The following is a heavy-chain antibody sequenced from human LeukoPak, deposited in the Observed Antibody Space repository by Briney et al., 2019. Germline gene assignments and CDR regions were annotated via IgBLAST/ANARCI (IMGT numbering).Heavy chain of an antibody. CDR1: GITFSNYA. D-gene: IGHD3-16*01. V-gene: IGHV3-23*01. CDR3: AKVTGGDMITYGGLDY. J-gene: IGHJ4*02. Sequence: PGGSLRLSCVASGITFSNYAVSWVRQAPEKGLDWVSVISGSAHKIRYADSVKGRFTISRDNFENIVYLQMNNLRVEDTAVYYCAKVTGGDMITYGGLDYWGQGTLVTVSS. CDR2: ISGSAHKI.